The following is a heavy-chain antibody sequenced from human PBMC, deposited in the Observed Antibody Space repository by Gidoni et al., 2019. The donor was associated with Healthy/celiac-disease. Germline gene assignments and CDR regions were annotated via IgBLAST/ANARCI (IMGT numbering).Heavy chain of an antibody. D-gene: IGHD6-13*01. CDR1: GFTFSSYS. Sequence: EVQLVESGGGLVKPGGSLRLSCAASGFTFSSYSMNWVRQAPGKGLEWVSSISSSSSYIYYADSVKGRFTISRDNAKNSLYLQMNSLRAEDTAVYYCASTPGIAAAFDYWGQGILVTVSS. V-gene: IGHV3-21*01. J-gene: IGHJ4*02. CDR3: ASTPGIAAAFDY. CDR2: ISSSSSYI.